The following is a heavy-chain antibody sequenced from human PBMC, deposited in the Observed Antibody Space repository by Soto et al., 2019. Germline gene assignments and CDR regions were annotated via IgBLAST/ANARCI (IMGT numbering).Heavy chain of an antibody. Sequence: QVQLVQSGAEVKEPGASVRVSCKASGYTFINYDISWVRQATGQGLEWMGWMNPGSGKRGYANKFQGRVTMTRDASTSTAHLELSSLTSEDTAVYYCARMASFGTLNWFDPWGQGTLVTVSS. CDR2: MNPGSGKR. CDR3: ARMASFGTLNWFDP. J-gene: IGHJ5*02. V-gene: IGHV1-8*02. CDR1: GYTFINYD. D-gene: IGHD3-16*01.